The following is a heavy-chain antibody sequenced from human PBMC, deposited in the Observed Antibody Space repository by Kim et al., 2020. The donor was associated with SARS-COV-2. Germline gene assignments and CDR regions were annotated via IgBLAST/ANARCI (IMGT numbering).Heavy chain of an antibody. CDR3: AKQEGPSGFGKLLRPLDY. J-gene: IGHJ4*02. V-gene: IGHV3-23*01. Sequence: GGSLRLSCAASGFTFSSYAMSWVRQAPGKGLEWVSGISGSGGSRFHADSVNGRFTISRDNSKNTLYLQMNSLRAEDTAVYYCAKQEGPSGFGKLLRPLDYWGQGTLVTVSS. CDR1: GFTFSSYA. D-gene: IGHD3-10*01. CDR2: ISGSGGSR.